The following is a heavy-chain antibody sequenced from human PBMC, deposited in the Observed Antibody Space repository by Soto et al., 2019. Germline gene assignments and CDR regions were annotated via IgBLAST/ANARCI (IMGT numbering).Heavy chain of an antibody. CDR1: GYTSTGYY. Sequence: QVQLVQSGAEVKKPGSSVKVSCKASGYTSTGYYMHWVRQAPGQGLEWMGRINPNRGGTNYAQKFQSRVTMTRETSISTAYMELSRLRSDETAMYYCARDGMITFGAGSSNYYYYGMDVGGQGNTVTVSS. J-gene: IGHJ6*02. D-gene: IGHD3-16*01. CDR3: ARDGMITFGAGSSNYYYYGMDV. CDR2: INPNRGGT. V-gene: IGHV1-2*06.